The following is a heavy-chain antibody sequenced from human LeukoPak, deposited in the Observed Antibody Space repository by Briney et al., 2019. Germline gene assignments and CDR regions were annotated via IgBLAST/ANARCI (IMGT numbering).Heavy chain of an antibody. Sequence: GVSLRRYSSASGFTFSHYSMHWVRQAPGHGLKGVAVISNDGNNKFYADSVRGRITIDRDNTKDTLYLRMKSLRDEDTADCARDGYCSSTRCYLNHFDSWGQGTLVTVSS. D-gene: IGHD2-2*03. CDR3: ARDGYCSSTRCYLNHFDS. J-gene: IGHJ4*02. CDR2: ISNDGNNK. CDR1: GFTFSHYS. V-gene: IGHV3-30*03.